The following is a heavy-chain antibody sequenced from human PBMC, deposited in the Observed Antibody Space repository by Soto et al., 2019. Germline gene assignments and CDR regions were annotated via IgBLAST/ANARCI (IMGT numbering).Heavy chain of an antibody. D-gene: IGHD3-22*01. Sequence: GGSLILSCSASGSTFSSYAMHWVRQAPGKGLEYVSAISSNGGSTYYADSVKGRFTISRDNSKNTLYLQMSSLRAEDTAVYYCVKEGYYYDSSGYYYGWFDPWGEGT. CDR3: VKEGYYYDSSGYYYGWFDP. CDR1: GSTFSSYA. CDR2: ISSNGGST. J-gene: IGHJ5*02. V-gene: IGHV3-64D*06.